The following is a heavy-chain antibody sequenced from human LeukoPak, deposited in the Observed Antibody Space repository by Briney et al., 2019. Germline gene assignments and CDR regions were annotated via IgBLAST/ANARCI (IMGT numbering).Heavy chain of an antibody. CDR2: IYSGGST. J-gene: IGHJ4*02. CDR1: GFTVSSNY. D-gene: IGHD6-13*01. V-gene: IGHV3-53*01. CDR3: ARDRGGAAAGTWIFDY. Sequence: PGGSLRLSCAASGFTVSSNYMSWVRQAPGQGLEWVSVIYSGGSTYYADSVKGRFTISRDNSKNTLYLQMNSLRAEDTAVYYCARDRGGAAAGTWIFDYWGQGTLVTVSS.